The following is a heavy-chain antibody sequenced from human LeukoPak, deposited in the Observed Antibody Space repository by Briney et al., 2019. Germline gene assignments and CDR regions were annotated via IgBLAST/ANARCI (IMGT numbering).Heavy chain of an antibody. V-gene: IGHV4-59*12. CDR1: SGSISSYY. Sequence: PSETLSLTCTVSSGSISSYYWSWIRQPPGKGLEWIGYIFYSGITNYNPSLKSRVTISVDTSKNQFSLKLSSVTAADTAVYYCARVPTVTFFDYWGQGTLVTISS. CDR3: ARVPTVTFFDY. J-gene: IGHJ4*02. D-gene: IGHD4-17*01. CDR2: IFYSGIT.